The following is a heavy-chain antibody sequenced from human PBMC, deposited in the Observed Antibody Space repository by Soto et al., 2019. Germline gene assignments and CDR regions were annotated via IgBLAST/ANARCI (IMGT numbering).Heavy chain of an antibody. CDR1: GGSISSGDYY. V-gene: IGHV4-30-4*01. D-gene: IGHD2-2*01. J-gene: IGHJ5*02. Sequence: SETLSLTCTVSGGSISSGDYYWSWIRQPPGKGLEWIGYIYYSGSTYYNPSLKSRVTISVDTSKNQFSLKLSSVTAADTAVYYCAKDVKNVGVVVPAASIGWFDPWGQGTLVTVSS. CDR3: AKDVKNVGVVVPAASIGWFDP. CDR2: IYYSGST.